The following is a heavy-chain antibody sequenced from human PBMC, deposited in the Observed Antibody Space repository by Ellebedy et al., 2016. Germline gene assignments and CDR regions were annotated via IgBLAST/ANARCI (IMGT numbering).Heavy chain of an antibody. CDR1: GYTFTSYY. D-gene: IGHD6-19*01. CDR2: INPSGGST. V-gene: IGHV1-46*01. J-gene: IGHJ4*02. CDR3: ARGIESSGWGTYYFDY. Sequence: ALVKVSCKASGYTFTSYYMHWVRQAPGQGLEWMGIINPSGGSTSYAQKFQGRVTMTRDTSTSTVYMELSSLRSEDTAVYYCARGIESSGWGTYYFDYWGQGTLVTVSS.